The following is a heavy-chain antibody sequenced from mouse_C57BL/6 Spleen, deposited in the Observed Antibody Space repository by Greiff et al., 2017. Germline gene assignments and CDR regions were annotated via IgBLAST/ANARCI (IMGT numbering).Heavy chain of an antibody. CDR2: IDPSDSYT. D-gene: IGHD4-1*01. J-gene: IGHJ1*03. Sequence: QVQLKQPGAELVMPGASVKLSCKASGYTFTSYWMHWVKQRPGQGLEWIGEIDPSDSYTNYNQKFKGKSTLTVDKSASTAYMQLSSLTSEDSAVYYCARRTGTDYWYFDVWGTGTTVTVSS. V-gene: IGHV1-69*01. CDR3: ARRTGTDYWYFDV. CDR1: GYTFTSYW.